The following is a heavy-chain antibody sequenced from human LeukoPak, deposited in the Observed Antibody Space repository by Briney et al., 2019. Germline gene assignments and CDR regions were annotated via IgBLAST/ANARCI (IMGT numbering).Heavy chain of an antibody. J-gene: IGHJ4*02. Sequence: PGGSLRLSCAASEFTFSSYTMSWVRQAPGQGLEWVSAISGSGGTTHYADSVKGRFTIPRDNSKNTLYLQMNSLRAEDTAVYYCAKDQALYCSGTSCYLVDYWGQGTRVTVSS. CDR1: EFTFSSYT. D-gene: IGHD2-2*01. V-gene: IGHV3-23*01. CDR3: AKDQALYCSGTSCYLVDY. CDR2: ISGSGGTT.